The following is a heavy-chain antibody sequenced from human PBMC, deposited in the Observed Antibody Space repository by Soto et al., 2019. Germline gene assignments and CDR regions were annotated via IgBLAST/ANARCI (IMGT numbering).Heavy chain of an antibody. CDR2: ISYDGSEK. Sequence: ESGGGVVQPGRSLRLSCAASGFTFSSYGMHWVRQAPGKGLEWVAVISYDGSEKYYAVSVKGRFTISRDNSKNTLYLQMKSLRAEDTAVYYCAKGAVTTSLYYFDYWGQGTLVPVSS. V-gene: IGHV3-30*18. D-gene: IGHD4-17*01. CDR3: AKGAVTTSLYYFDY. J-gene: IGHJ4*02. CDR1: GFTFSSYG.